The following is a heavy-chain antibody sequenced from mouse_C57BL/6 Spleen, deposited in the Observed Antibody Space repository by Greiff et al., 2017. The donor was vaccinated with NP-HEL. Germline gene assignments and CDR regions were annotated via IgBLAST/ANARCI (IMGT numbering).Heavy chain of an antibody. Sequence: EVKLMESGGGLVQSGRSLRLSCATSGFTFSDFYMEWVRQAPGKGLEWIAASRNKANDYTTEYSASVKGRFIVSRDTSQSILYLQMNALRAEDTAIYYCARGYPDYYYAMDYWGQGTSVTVSS. D-gene: IGHD2-4*01. V-gene: IGHV7-1*01. CDR1: GFTFSDFY. CDR2: SRNKANDYTT. CDR3: ARGYPDYYYAMDY. J-gene: IGHJ4*01.